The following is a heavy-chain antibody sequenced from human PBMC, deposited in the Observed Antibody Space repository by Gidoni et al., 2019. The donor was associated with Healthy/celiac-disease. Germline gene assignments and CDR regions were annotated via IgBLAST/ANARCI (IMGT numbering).Heavy chain of an antibody. Sequence: QVQLPESGPGLVKPSQTLSLTCTVSGGSISSGGYYWSWIRQHPGKGREWIGYIYYSGSTYYNTALKRRVNISVDTSKNQFARKLSSGTAADTAVYYCARGGNPDSLTGYPSYYFDYWGQGTLVTVSS. CDR1: GGSISSGGYY. V-gene: IGHV4-31*03. D-gene: IGHD3-9*01. CDR3: ARGGNPDSLTGYPSYYFDY. J-gene: IGHJ4*02. CDR2: IYYSGST.